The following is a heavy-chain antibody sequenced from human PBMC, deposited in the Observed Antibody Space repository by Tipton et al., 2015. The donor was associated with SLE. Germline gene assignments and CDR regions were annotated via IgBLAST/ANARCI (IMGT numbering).Heavy chain of an antibody. Sequence: TLSLTCAVSGGSISSGGYSWSRIRQPPGKGLEWIGYIYHSGSTYYNPSLKNRVTISVDRSKNQFSLKLSSVTAADTAVYYCARNYYDSSGEVGFDYWGQGILVTVSS. V-gene: IGHV4-30-2*01. D-gene: IGHD3-22*01. CDR1: GGSISSGGYS. CDR2: IYHSGST. J-gene: IGHJ4*02. CDR3: ARNYYDSSGEVGFDY.